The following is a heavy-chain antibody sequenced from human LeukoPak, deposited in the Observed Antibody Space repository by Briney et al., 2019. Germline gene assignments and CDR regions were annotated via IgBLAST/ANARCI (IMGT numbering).Heavy chain of an antibody. CDR2: IYYSGST. V-gene: IGHV4-59*02. J-gene: IGHJ6*02. D-gene: IGHD3-10*01. CDR1: GGSVSFYY. Sequence: SETLSLTCTVSGGSVSFYYWSWIRQPPGKGLEWIGCIYYSGSTNYNPSLKSRVTISVDTSKNQFSLKVSSVTAADTAVYYCARDARGSSYMDVWGQGTTVTVSS. CDR3: ARDARGSSYMDV.